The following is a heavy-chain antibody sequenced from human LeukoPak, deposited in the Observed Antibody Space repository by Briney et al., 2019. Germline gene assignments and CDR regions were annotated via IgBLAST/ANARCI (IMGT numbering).Heavy chain of an antibody. Sequence: SETLSLTCVVFGDSFSDYYWSWFRQPPGKGLEWIGEINPAGSTNYKPSLKSRLTISIHTSTNQFSLRLSSVTAADTAVYCARMRGGGIGYHYYMDVWDKGTTVIVSS. CDR1: GDSFSDYY. J-gene: IGHJ6*03. CDR3: ARMRGGGIGYHYYMDV. D-gene: IGHD2-15*01. V-gene: IGHV4-34*01. CDR2: INPAGST.